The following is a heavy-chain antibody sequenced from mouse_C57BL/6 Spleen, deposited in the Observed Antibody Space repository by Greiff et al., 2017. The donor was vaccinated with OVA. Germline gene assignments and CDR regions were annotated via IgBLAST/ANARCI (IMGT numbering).Heavy chain of an antibody. CDR1: GFSLTSYG. J-gene: IGHJ1*03. D-gene: IGHD1-1*01. CDR3: ARNVVATDYWYFDV. CDR2: IWSGGST. Sequence: QVQLQQSGPGLVQPSQSLSITCTVSGFSLTSYGVHWVRQSPGKGLEWLGVIWSGGSTDYNAAFISRLSISKDNSKSQVFFKMNSLQADDTAIYYCARNVVATDYWYFDVWGTGTTVTVSS. V-gene: IGHV2-2*01.